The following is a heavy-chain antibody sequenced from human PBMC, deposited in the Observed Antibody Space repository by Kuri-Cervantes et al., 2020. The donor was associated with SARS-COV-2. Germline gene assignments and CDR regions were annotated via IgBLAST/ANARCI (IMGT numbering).Heavy chain of an antibody. Sequence: SGAACGFTFDDYGMSWVRQAPGKGLEWVSGINWNGGSTGYADSVKGRYTISRDNAKNSLYLQMNSLRAEETALYYCARDTRKRSGNLPFDYWGQGTLVTVSS. J-gene: IGHJ4*02. CDR3: ARDTRKRSGNLPFDY. CDR1: GFTFDDYG. CDR2: INWNGGST. V-gene: IGHV3-20*04. D-gene: IGHD3-3*01.